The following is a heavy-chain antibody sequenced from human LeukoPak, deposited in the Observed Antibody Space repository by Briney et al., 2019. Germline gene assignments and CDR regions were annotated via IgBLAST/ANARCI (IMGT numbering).Heavy chain of an antibody. V-gene: IGHV4-39*01. CDR1: GGSISSSSYY. Sequence: PSETLSLTCTVSGGSISSSSYYWGWIRQPPGKGLEWIGSIYYSGSTYYNPSLKSRVTISVDTSKNQFSLKLSSVTAAETAVYYCARQGIVVVPAAMLALDYFDYWGQGTLVTVSS. D-gene: IGHD2-2*01. CDR3: ARQGIVVVPAAMLALDYFDY. CDR2: IYYSGST. J-gene: IGHJ4*02.